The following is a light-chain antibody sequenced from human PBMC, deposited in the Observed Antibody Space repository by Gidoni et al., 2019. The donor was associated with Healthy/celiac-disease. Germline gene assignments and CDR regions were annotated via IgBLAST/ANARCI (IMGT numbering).Light chain of an antibody. CDR3: SSYTSSSTLYVV. Sequence: QSALTPPASVSGSPGQSITISCTGTSSDVGGYNYVSWYQQHPGKAPKLMIYDASNRPSGVSNRFSGSKSGNPASLTISGLQAEDEADYYCSSYTSSSTLYVVFGGGTKLTVL. V-gene: IGLV2-14*03. J-gene: IGLJ2*01. CDR2: DAS. CDR1: SSDVGGYNY.